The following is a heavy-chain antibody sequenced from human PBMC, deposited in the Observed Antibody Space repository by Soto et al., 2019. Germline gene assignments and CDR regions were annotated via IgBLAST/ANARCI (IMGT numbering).Heavy chain of an antibody. V-gene: IGHV1-69*01. D-gene: IGHD6-6*01. CDR3: AGFEYSSSGHYYYGMDV. Sequence: QVQLVQSGAEVKKPGSSVKVSCKASGGTFSSYAISWVRQAPGQGLEWMGGIIPIFGTANYAQKFQGRVTITADESTSTAYMELSSLRSEDTAVYYCAGFEYSSSGHYYYGMDVWGQGTTVTVSS. CDR1: GGTFSSYA. CDR2: IIPIFGTA. J-gene: IGHJ6*02.